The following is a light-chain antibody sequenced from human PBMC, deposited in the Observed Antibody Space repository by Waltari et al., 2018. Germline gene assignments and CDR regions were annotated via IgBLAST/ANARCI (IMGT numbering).Light chain of an antibody. CDR1: QRLLYSSSNKHY. V-gene: IGKV4-1*01. J-gene: IGKJ2*01. Sequence: DTVLTQSPDSLAVSLVVRATIYCHSSQRLLYSSSNKHYLAWYQQKPRQPPKLLIYWASTRESGVPDRFSGSGSGTDFTLTINSLQAEDVAVYYCQQYYTTPYTFGQGTKLEIK. CDR2: WAS. CDR3: QQYYTTPYT.